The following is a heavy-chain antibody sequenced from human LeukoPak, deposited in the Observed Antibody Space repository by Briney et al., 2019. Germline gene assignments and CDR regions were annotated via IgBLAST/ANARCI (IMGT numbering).Heavy chain of an antibody. CDR2: IHYTGST. Sequence: PSQTLSLTCTVSGGSVSSGGYYWTWIRQHPGKDLEWIGYIHYTGSTYYNPSLKSRGTISVDTSKNQFSLKLSSVTAADTAMYYCARGKNKAGTFDYWGQGTLVTVSS. J-gene: IGHJ4*02. D-gene: IGHD2/OR15-2a*01. V-gene: IGHV4-31*03. CDR1: GGSVSSGGYY. CDR3: ARGKNKAGTFDY.